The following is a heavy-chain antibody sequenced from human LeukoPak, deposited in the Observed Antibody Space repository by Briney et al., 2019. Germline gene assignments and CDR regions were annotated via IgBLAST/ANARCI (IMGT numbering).Heavy chain of an antibody. D-gene: IGHD3-3*01. J-gene: IGHJ6*03. CDR3: ARVSYDFWSGYYTYYYYMDV. CDR2: IYYSGST. Sequence: SETLSLTCTVSGGSISSYYWSWIRQPPGKGLEWIGYIYYSGSTNYNPSLKSRVTISVDTSKNQFSLKLSSVTAADTAVYYCARVSYDFWSGYYTYYYYMDVWGKGTTVTVSS. CDR1: GGSISSYY. V-gene: IGHV4-59*01.